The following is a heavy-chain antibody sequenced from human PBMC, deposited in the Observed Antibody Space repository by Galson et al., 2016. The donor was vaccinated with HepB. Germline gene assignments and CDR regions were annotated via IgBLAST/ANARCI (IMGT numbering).Heavy chain of an antibody. D-gene: IGHD1-26*01. CDR3: GRDVGP. CDR1: GFTVSNNY. CDR2: ICSTGTT. Sequence: SLRLSCAASGFTVSNNYMSWVRQAPGKGLEWVSLICSTGTTLYADSVKGRFTISRDSSKNTLYLQMNSLRAEDTAMYFCGRDVGPWGQGTLVTVSS. V-gene: IGHV3-53*01. J-gene: IGHJ5*02.